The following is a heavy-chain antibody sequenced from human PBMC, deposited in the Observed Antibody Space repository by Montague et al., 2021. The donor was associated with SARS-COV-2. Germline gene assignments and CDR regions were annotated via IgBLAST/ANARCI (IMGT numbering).Heavy chain of an antibody. CDR1: GGSVSSATYY. CDR2: INYSGST. V-gene: IGHV4-61*01. J-gene: IGHJ6*02. CDR3: ASSGGYYYYYQGVDV. D-gene: IGHD3-10*01. Sequence: SETLSLTCTVSGGSVSSATYYWSWIRQPPGKGLEWIGYINYSGSTSYIPSLKSRVTIPVDMSKNQFSLKLNSVTAADTAVYYCASSGGYYYYYQGVDVWGQGTTVTVSS.